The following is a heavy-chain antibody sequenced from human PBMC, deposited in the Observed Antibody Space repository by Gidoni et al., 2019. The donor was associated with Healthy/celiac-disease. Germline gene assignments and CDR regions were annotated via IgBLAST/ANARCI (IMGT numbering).Heavy chain of an antibody. CDR2: IWYDGSNK. Sequence: QVQLVESGGGVVQPGRSLRLSCAASGFTFSSYGMHWVRQAPGKGLEWVAVIWYDGSNKYYADSVKGRFTISRDNSKNTLYLQMNSLRAEDTAVYYCARSKNDYGDYAVDYWGQGTLVTVSS. CDR1: GFTFSSYG. CDR3: ARSKNDYGDYAVDY. J-gene: IGHJ4*02. D-gene: IGHD4-17*01. V-gene: IGHV3-33*01.